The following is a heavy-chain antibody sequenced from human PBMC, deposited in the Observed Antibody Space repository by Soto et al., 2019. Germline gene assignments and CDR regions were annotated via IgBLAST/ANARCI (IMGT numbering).Heavy chain of an antibody. CDR1: GGTFSSYA. CDR2: IIPIFGTA. J-gene: IGHJ6*02. CDR3: ARPSNSRIEDTAMDYYYYGMDV. V-gene: IGHV1-69*13. D-gene: IGHD5-18*01. Sequence: SVKVSCKASGGTFSSYAISWVRQAPGQGLEWMGGIIPIFGTANYAQKFQGRVTITADESTSTAYMELSSLRSEDTAVYYCARPSNSRIEDTAMDYYYYGMDVWGQGTTVTVSS.